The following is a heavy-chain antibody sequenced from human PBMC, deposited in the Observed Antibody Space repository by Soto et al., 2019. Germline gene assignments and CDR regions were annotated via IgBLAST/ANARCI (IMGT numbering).Heavy chain of an antibody. Sequence: PGGSLGVSCAVTGFYFNNYGINWVGQAPGKGLEWVSSVSKSDYTYYSDSVKGRFTISRDNAKNSVSLQMNSLRAEDTAVYYCAREDSIIISAVSDFWGQGTMVTVSS. CDR2: VSKSDYT. J-gene: IGHJ4*02. CDR1: GFYFNNYG. V-gene: IGHV3-21*01. D-gene: IGHD2-2*01. CDR3: AREDSIIISAVSDF.